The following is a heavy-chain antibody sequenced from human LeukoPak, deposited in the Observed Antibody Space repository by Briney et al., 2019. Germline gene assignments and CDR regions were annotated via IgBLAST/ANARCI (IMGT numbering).Heavy chain of an antibody. CDR2: IYTSGST. J-gene: IGHJ4*02. D-gene: IGHD6-13*01. V-gene: IGHV4-4*07. Sequence: SETLSLTCTVSGGSIGSYYWSWIRQPAGKGLEWIGRIYTSGSTNYNPSLKSRVTMSVDTSKNQFSLKLSSVTAADTAVYYCARARSPGIAAAGFDYWGQGTLVTVSS. CDR3: ARARSPGIAAAGFDY. CDR1: GGSIGSYY.